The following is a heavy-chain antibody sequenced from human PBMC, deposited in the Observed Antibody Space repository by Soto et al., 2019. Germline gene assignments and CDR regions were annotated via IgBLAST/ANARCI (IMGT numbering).Heavy chain of an antibody. D-gene: IGHD6-19*01. CDR1: GFTFSSYA. V-gene: IGHV3-30-3*01. J-gene: IGHJ4*02. Sequence: PGGSLRLSCAASGFTFSSYAMHWVRQAPGKGLEWVAVISYDGSNKYYADSVKGRFTISRDNSKNTLYLQMNSLRAEDTAVYYCARDSGVAAFDYWGQGTLVTVSS. CDR3: ARDSGVAAFDY. CDR2: ISYDGSNK.